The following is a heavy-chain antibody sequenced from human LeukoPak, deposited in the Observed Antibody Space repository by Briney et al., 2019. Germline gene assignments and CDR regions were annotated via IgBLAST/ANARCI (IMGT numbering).Heavy chain of an antibody. J-gene: IGHJ5*02. CDR3: ATGPRNDP. V-gene: IGHV1-8*01. D-gene: IGHD1-14*01. CDR2: VYPDNGNT. CDR1: GYPFTKWE. Sequence: GASVKVSCKTSGYPFTKWEINWVRQAAGQGLEWLGWVYPDNGNTYYAQRFRGRVTMSRDTSTTTAYMELSGLRSNDTVVYFCATGPRNDPWGQGTLVTVSS.